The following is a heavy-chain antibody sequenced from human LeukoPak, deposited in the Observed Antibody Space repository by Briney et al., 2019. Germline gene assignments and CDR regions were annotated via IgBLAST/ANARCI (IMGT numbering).Heavy chain of an antibody. D-gene: IGHD2-2*02. Sequence: SETLSLTCTVSGGSISSGDYYWSWIRQPPGKGLEWIGYVYYSGSTYYNPSLKSRVTISVDTSKNQFSLKLSSVTAADTAVYYCARLPDTRYCSSTSCYTAAVTAFDIWGQGTMVTVSS. CDR3: ARLPDTRYCSSTSCYTAAVTAFDI. CDR1: GGSISSGDYY. CDR2: VYYSGST. J-gene: IGHJ3*02. V-gene: IGHV4-30-4*08.